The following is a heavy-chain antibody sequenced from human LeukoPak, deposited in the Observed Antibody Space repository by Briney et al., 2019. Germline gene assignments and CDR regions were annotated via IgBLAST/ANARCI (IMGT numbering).Heavy chain of an antibody. V-gene: IGHV3-23*01. CDR3: ARVLGIWSSADY. CDR1: GFTFTTYG. D-gene: IGHD3-16*01. J-gene: IGHJ4*02. Sequence: GGSLRLSCSASGFTFTTYGMNWVRQAPGKGLEWVSGIGGSGTRTYYADSVKGRFTISRDNSKNTLYLQMNSLRAEDTAVYYCARVLGIWSSADYWGQGTLVTVSS. CDR2: IGGSGTRT.